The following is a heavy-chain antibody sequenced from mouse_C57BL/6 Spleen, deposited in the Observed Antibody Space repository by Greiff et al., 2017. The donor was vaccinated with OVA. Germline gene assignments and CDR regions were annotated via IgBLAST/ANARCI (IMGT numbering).Heavy chain of an antibody. V-gene: IGHV5-4*01. CDR2: ISDGGSYT. J-gene: IGHJ4*01. CDR3: ARGPVDGQLDY. Sequence: EVQVVESGGGLVKPGGSLKLSCAASGFTFSSYAMSWVRQTPEKRLEWVAIISDGGSYTYYPDNVKGRFTISRDNAKNNLYLQMRHLEAEDTAMCDSARGPVDGQLDYWGQGTSVTVSA. D-gene: IGHD1-1*01. CDR1: GFTFSSYA.